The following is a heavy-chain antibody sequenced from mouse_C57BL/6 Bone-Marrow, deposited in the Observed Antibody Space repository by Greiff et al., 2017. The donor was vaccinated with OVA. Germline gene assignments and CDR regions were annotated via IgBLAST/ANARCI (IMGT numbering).Heavy chain of an antibody. J-gene: IGHJ1*03. Sequence: VQLKESGPGLVAPSQSLSITCTVSGFSLTSYAISWVRQPPGKGLEWLGVIWTGGGTNYNSALKSRLSISKDNSKSQVFLKMNSLQTDDTARYYCARIYDYDVHWYFDVWGTGTTVTVSS. D-gene: IGHD2-4*01. CDR3: ARIYDYDVHWYFDV. CDR2: IWTGGGT. V-gene: IGHV2-9-1*01. CDR1: GFSLTSYA.